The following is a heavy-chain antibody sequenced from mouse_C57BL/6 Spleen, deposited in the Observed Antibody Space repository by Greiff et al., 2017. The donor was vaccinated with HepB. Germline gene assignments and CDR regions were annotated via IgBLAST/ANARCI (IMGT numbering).Heavy chain of an antibody. J-gene: IGHJ1*03. V-gene: IGHV1-64*01. CDR1: GYTFTSYW. CDR3: AREETPTVVAPTGYFDV. D-gene: IGHD1-1*01. CDR2: IHPNSGST. Sequence: QVQLQQPGAELVKPGASVKLSCKASGYTFTSYWMHWVKQSPGQGLEWIGMIHPNSGSTNYNEKFKSKATLTVDKSSSTAYMQLISLTSEDSAVYYCAREETPTVVAPTGYFDVWGTGTTVTVSS.